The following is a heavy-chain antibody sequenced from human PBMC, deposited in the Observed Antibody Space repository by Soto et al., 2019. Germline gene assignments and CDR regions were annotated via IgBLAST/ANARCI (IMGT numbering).Heavy chain of an antibody. V-gene: IGHV3-48*01. CDR3: ARDPYSGDDIDLDY. CDR2: ISVSSSSI. CDR1: GFTFSRYN. Sequence: EVQLVESGGDLVQPGGSLRLSCEASGFTFSRYNMNWVRQAPGKGLDWVSYISVSSSSIFYADSVKGRFTISRDNAKNSLYLQINSLRAEDTAIYYCARDPYSGDDIDLDYWGQGTLVTVSS. J-gene: IGHJ4*02. D-gene: IGHD5-12*01.